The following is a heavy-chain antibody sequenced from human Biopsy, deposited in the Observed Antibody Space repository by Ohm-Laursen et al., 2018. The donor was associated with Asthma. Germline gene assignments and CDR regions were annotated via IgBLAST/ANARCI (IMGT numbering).Heavy chain of an antibody. Sequence: SVKVSCKVSGYNFISFATHWVRQAPGQRLEWMGWVNTGNGDTKYSQKFQGRVTITRDTSASTAYMELRSLRSEDTATYYCARTYYDFLTGQVKDVFGVWGQGTMVTVSS. D-gene: IGHD3-9*01. CDR3: ARTYYDFLTGQVKDVFGV. CDR1: GYNFISFA. CDR2: VNTGNGDT. V-gene: IGHV1-3*04. J-gene: IGHJ3*01.